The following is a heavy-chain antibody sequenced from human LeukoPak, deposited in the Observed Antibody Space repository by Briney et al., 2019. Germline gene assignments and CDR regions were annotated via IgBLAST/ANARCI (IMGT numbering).Heavy chain of an antibody. CDR1: GGSISSGSYY. J-gene: IGHJ4*02. Sequence: SETLSLTCTVSGGSISSGSYYWSWIRQPPGKGLEWIGYIYYSGSTYYNPSLKSRVTISVDTSKNQFSLKLSSVTAADTAVYYCARRVGYCTNGVCYTPPSFDYWGQGTLVTVSS. CDR3: ARRVGYCTNGVCYTPPSFDY. V-gene: IGHV4-61*01. D-gene: IGHD2-8*01. CDR2: IYYSGST.